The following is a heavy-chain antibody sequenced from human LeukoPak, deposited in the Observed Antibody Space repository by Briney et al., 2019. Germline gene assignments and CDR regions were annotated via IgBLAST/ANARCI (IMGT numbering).Heavy chain of an antibody. CDR1: GFTFSSAC. Sequence: GGSLRLSCAASGFTFSSACMHWVRQAPGTGLVWVSRITDDATTTYADSVRGRFTISRDNAKNILYLQMNSLRAEDTAVYYCVRDRVGPDYWSQGTLVTVSS. D-gene: IGHD1-26*01. CDR3: VRDRVGPDY. J-gene: IGHJ4*02. V-gene: IGHV3-74*03. CDR2: ITDDATT.